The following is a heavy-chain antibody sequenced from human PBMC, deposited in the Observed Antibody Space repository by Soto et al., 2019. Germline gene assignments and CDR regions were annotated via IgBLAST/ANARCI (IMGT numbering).Heavy chain of an antibody. Sequence: WGTPTLTCAVYGGSFSVYFWTCLRQAPGQRLECIVKINHSRCTNYNSSLKSRVTISVDTSKNQFSLILSSVTAADTAVYYCARDRQYYHFWSGYQNEGPYGMDVWGQGTKVTVSS. J-gene: IGHJ6*02. CDR1: GGSFSVYF. CDR3: ARDRQYYHFWSGYQNEGPYGMDV. V-gene: IGHV4-34*01. CDR2: INHSRCT. D-gene: IGHD3-3*02.